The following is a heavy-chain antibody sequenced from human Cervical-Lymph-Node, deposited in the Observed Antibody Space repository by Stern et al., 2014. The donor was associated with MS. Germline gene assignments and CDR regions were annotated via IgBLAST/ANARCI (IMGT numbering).Heavy chain of an antibody. CDR3: ATTRWDLFTWNWFDP. Sequence: QVQLVESGPGLVKPSQTLSLTCTVSGGSISSSGYYWSWIRQPADKGLEWIGRIHDSGSTYYNPSLKSRVTISMDTDTKQFSLRLPSVTAADTAVYYCATTRWDLFTWNWFDPWGQGTLVTVSS. V-gene: IGHV4-61*02. J-gene: IGHJ5*02. D-gene: IGHD1-26*01. CDR1: GGSISSSGYY. CDR2: IHDSGST.